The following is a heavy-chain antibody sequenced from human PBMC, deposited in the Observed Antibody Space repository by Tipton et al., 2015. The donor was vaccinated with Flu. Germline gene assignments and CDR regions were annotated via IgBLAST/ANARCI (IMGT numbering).Heavy chain of an antibody. D-gene: IGHD4-17*01. CDR1: GGSISSYY. CDR3: ARAPESRTHDYGDAPDH. J-gene: IGHJ4*02. V-gene: IGHV4-59*01. Sequence: TLSLTCTVSGGSISSYYWSWIRQPPGKGLEWIGYIYYSGSTNYNPSLKSRVTISVDTSKNQFPLKLSSVTAADTAVYYCARAPESRTHDYGDAPDHWGQGTLVTVSS. CDR2: IYYSGST.